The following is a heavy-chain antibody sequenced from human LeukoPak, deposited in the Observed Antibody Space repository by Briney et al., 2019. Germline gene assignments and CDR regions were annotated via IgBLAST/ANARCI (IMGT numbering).Heavy chain of an antibody. CDR3: ARVASSPLSYGMDV. J-gene: IGHJ6*02. CDR1: GFTVSSNC. D-gene: IGHD6-13*01. V-gene: IGHV3-53*01. Sequence: GGSLRLSCAASGFTVSSNCMSWVRQAPGKGLEWVSVIYSGGSTYYADSVQGRFTISRDNSKNTLYLQMNSLRAEDTAVYYCARVASSPLSYGMDVWGQGTTVTVSS. CDR2: IYSGGST.